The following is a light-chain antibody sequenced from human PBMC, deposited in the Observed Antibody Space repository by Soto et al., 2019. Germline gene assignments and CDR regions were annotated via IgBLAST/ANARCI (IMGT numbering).Light chain of an antibody. J-gene: IGKJ1*01. V-gene: IGKV1-12*01. CDR1: QDIRSW. CDR3: QQSYSTLWT. Sequence: DIQMTQSPSHVSASVGDRVSITCRASQDIRSWLAWYQQRPGKAPKLLIYAATILQSGVPSRFSGSGSGTDFTLTISSLQPEDFATYYCQQSYSTLWTFGQGTKVDI. CDR2: AAT.